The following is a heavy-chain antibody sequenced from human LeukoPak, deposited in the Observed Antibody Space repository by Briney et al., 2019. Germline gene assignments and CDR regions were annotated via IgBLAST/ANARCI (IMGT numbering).Heavy chain of an antibody. D-gene: IGHD1-14*01. CDR3: ATGQGHGMDV. Sequence: GGSLRLSCEASGFTSSSYWMHWVRQVPGKGLVWVSRINSDGSSTSYADSVKGRFTISRDNGKNTSYLQMNSLRAEDPAVYYCATGQGHGMDVWGQGTTVTVSS. CDR2: INSDGSST. J-gene: IGHJ6*02. CDR1: GFTSSSYW. V-gene: IGHV3-74*01.